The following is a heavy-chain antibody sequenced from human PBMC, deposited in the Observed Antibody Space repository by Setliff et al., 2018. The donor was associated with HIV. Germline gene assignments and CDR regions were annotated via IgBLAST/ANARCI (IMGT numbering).Heavy chain of an antibody. CDR1: GYTFTSYD. Sequence: ASVKVSCKASGYTFTSYDVNWVRQAPGQGLEWMGWMNPNSGNTGYVQNFQGSVTMTRNTSISTAYRELTSLRFEDTVVYYCARGSPTAGDYWGQGTQVTVSS. CDR3: ARGSPTAGDY. CDR2: MNPNSGNT. V-gene: IGHV1-8*01. J-gene: IGHJ4*02.